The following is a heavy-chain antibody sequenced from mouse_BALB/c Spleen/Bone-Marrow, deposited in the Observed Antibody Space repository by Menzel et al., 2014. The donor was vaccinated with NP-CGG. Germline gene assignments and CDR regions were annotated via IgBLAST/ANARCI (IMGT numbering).Heavy chain of an antibody. V-gene: IGHV5-6*02. Sequence: EVMLVESGGDLVKPGGSLKLSCVASGFTFSSYGMSRVRQTPDKRLEWVATISSGGSSTYYPASVKGRFTISRDNAKSTLYLQMSSLNSEDTAMYYCTRRPLQANSYFDCWGQGTSLTVSS. J-gene: IGHJ2*02. CDR3: TRRPLQANSYFDC. CDR2: ISSGGSST. CDR1: GFTFSSYG. D-gene: IGHD3-2*02.